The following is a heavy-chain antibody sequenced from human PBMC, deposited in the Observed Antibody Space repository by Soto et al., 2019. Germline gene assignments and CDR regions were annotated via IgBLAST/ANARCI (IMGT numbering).Heavy chain of an antibody. J-gene: IGHJ4*02. CDR2: IYYSGST. D-gene: IGHD3-22*01. CDR3: ARHYDSSGCLFDY. V-gene: IGHV4-59*01. CDR1: GGSISSYY. Sequence: SETLSLTCTFSGGSISSYYWSWIRQPPGKGLEWIGYIYYSGSTNYNPSLKSRVTISVDTSKNQFSLKLSSVTAADTAVYYCARHYDSSGCLFDYWGQGTLVTVSS.